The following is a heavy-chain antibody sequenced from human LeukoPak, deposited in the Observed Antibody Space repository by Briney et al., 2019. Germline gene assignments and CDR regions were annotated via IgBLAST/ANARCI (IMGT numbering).Heavy chain of an antibody. Sequence: SETLSLTCAVYGGSFSCYYWSWIRQPPGKGLEWIGEINHSGSTNYNPSLKSRVTISVDTSKNQFSLKLSSVTAADTAVYYCARVPIFKARPLNYYGMDVWGQGTTVTVSS. J-gene: IGHJ6*02. CDR3: ARVPIFKARPLNYYGMDV. D-gene: IGHD3-3*01. CDR1: GGSFSCYY. V-gene: IGHV4-34*01. CDR2: INHSGST.